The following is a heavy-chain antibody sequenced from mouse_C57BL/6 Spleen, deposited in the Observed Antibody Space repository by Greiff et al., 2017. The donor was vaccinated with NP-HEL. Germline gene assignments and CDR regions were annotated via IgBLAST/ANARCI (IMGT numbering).Heavy chain of an antibody. CDR2: IYPGDGDT. CDR1: GYAFSSYW. CDR3: AREDSFYFDY. V-gene: IGHV1-80*01. J-gene: IGHJ2*01. D-gene: IGHD2-12*01. Sequence: ESGAELVKPGASVKISCKASGYAFSSYWMNWVKQRPGKGLEWIGQIYPGDGDTNYNGKFKGKATLTADKSSSTAYMQLSSLTSEDSAVYFCAREDSFYFDYWGQGTTLTVSS.